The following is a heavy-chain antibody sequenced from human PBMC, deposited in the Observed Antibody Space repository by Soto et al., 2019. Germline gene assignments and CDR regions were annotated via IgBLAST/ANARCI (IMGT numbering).Heavy chain of an antibody. V-gene: IGHV1-2*04. D-gene: IGHD2-8*01. J-gene: IGHJ6*02. CDR1: GYSFTDYH. CDR3: ARGHSTDCSNGVCSFFYNHEMNV. Sequence: ASVKVSCKASGYSFTDYHIHWVRQAPGQGLEWLGRINPKSGGTSTAQKFQGWVTMTRDRSISTVYMELTRLRPDDTAVYFCARGHSTDCSNGVCSFFYNHEMNVWGQGTTVTVSS. CDR2: INPKSGGT.